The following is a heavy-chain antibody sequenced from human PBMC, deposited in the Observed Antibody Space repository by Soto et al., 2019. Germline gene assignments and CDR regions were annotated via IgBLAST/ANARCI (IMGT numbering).Heavy chain of an antibody. J-gene: IGHJ6*02. V-gene: IGHV3-33*01. CDR3: ERDMKVTTEDGMDV. CDR1: GFTFSNYG. CDR2: IWYDGSNK. D-gene: IGHD4-17*01. Sequence: QVQLVESGGGVVQPGRSLRLSCAASGFTFSNYGMHWVRQAPGKGLEWVAIIWYDGSNKYYADSVKGRFTISRDNSKNTLYLQMNSLRAEDTAVYYCERDMKVTTEDGMDVWGQGTTVTVSS.